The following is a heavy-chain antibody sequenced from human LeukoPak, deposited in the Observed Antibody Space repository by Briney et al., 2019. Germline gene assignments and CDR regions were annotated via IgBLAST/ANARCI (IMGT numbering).Heavy chain of an antibody. CDR2: VHLDGRT. J-gene: IGHJ4*02. Sequence: SETLSLTCTVSGGSISSYYWSWIRQPPGKGLEWIGEVHLDGRTNYNPSLKSRLTMSVDLSENHVSLKLTTVTAADTAVYYCAREGGFYRPLDYSGQGTLVTVSS. V-gene: IGHV4-59*12. CDR1: GGSISSYY. D-gene: IGHD3-3*01. CDR3: AREGGFYRPLDY.